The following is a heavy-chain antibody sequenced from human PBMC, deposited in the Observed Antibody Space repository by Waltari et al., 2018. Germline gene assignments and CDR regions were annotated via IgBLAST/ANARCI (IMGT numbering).Heavy chain of an antibody. CDR2: ISYDGSNK. CDR3: ARDLIPGADGDVYMDV. V-gene: IGHV3-30-3*01. CDR1: GFTFSSYA. J-gene: IGHJ6*03. D-gene: IGHD7-27*01. Sequence: QVQLVESGGGVVQPGRSLRLSCAASGFTFSSYAMHWARQAPGKGLEWVAVISYDGSNKYYADSVKGRFTISRDNSKNTLYLQMNSLRAEDTAVYYCARDLIPGADGDVYMDVWGKGTTVTVSS.